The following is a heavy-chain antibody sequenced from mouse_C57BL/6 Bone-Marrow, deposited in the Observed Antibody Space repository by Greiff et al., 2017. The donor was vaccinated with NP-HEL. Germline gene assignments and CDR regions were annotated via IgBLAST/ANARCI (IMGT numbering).Heavy chain of an antibody. CDR1: GFNIKDDY. CDR3: TPLYYGSSYPSWFAY. Sequence: EVQVVESGAELVRPGASVKLSCTASGFNIKDDYMHWVKQRPEQGLEWIGWIDPENGDTEYASKFQGKATITADTSSNTAYLQLSSLTSEDTAVYYCTPLYYGSSYPSWFAYWGQGTLVTVSA. V-gene: IGHV14-4*01. CDR2: IDPENGDT. J-gene: IGHJ3*01. D-gene: IGHD1-1*01.